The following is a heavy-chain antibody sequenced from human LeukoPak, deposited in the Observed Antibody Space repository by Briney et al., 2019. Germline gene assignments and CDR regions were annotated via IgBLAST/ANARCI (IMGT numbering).Heavy chain of an antibody. J-gene: IGHJ3*02. V-gene: IGHV4-31*03. CDR3: ATNLRGYSYGSDAFDI. Sequence: PSQTLSLTCTVSGGSISSGGYYWSWIRQHPGKGLEWIRYIYYSGSTYYNPSLKSRVTISVDTSKNQFSLKLSSVTAADTAVYYCATNLRGYSYGSDAFDIWGQGTMVTVSS. CDR1: GGSISSGGYY. CDR2: IYYSGST. D-gene: IGHD5-18*01.